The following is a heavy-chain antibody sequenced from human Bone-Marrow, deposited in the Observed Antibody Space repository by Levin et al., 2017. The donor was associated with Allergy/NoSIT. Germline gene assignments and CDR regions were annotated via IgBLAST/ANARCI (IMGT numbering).Heavy chain of an antibody. V-gene: IGHV5-10-1*01. D-gene: IGHD3-10*01. J-gene: IGHJ3*02. CDR3: ASLVHSSWYYYNQLNTNVLLWFGARGAPDAFDI. CDR1: GYSFTSYW. Sequence: GESLKISCKGSGYSFTSYWISWVRQMPGKGLEWMGRIDPSDSYTNYSPSFQGHVTISADKSISTAYLQWSSLKAADTAMYYCASLVHSSWYYYNQLNTNVLLWFGARGAPDAFDIWGQGTMVTVSS. CDR2: IDPSDSYT.